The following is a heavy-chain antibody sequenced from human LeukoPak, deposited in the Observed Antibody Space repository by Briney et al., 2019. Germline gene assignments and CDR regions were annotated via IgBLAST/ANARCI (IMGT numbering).Heavy chain of an antibody. CDR1: GFTFSSYS. CDR2: ISSSSSYI. J-gene: IGHJ4*02. CDR3: AKNSRSPAAFYY. Sequence: GGSLRLSCAASGFTFSSYSMNWVRQAPGKGLEWVSSISSSSSYIYYADSVKGRFTISRDNAKNSLYLQMNSLRAEDTAVYYCAKNSRSPAAFYYLGQGTLVTVSS. V-gene: IGHV3-21*01. D-gene: IGHD1-26*01.